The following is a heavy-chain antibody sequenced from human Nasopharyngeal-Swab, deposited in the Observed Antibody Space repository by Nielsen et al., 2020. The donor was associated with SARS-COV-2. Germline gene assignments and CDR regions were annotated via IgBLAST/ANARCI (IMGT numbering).Heavy chain of an antibody. Sequence: SVKVSCKASGGTFSSYAISWVRQAPGQGLEWMGGIIPIFGTANYAQKFQGRVTITADESTSTAYMELSSLRSEDTAVYYCASVRDDYVWGSFPSYFDYWGQGTLVTVSS. CDR3: ASVRDDYVWGSFPSYFDY. V-gene: IGHV1-69*13. CDR2: IIPIFGTA. CDR1: GGTFSSYA. D-gene: IGHD3-16*01. J-gene: IGHJ4*02.